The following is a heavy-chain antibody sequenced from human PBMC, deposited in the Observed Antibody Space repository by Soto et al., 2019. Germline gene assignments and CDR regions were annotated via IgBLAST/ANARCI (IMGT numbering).Heavy chain of an antibody. CDR1: GGTFSSYR. CDR2: IVPIYRTA. Sequence: SVKVSGKASGGTFSSYRINWVRQAPGQGLEWVGGIVPIYRTADYAQKFQGRVTITADESARTSYMELRSLKSQGTAVYYCVRDYGAQLSSSWGQGTLVTVSS. J-gene: IGHJ4*02. CDR3: VRDYGAQLSSS. V-gene: IGHV1-69*13. D-gene: IGHD6-13*01.